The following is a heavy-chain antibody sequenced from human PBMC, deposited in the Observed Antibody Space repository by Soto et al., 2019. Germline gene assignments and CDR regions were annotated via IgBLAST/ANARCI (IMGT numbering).Heavy chain of an antibody. CDR2: IDTRGGSA. V-gene: IGHV1-46*01. Sequence: QAQLVQSGAEVKKPGASANISCKASGYTFTRYNIHWVRQAPGQGLEWMGIIDTRGGSADYTQRFQGRVTMTRDTSTCTVYMELSSLGSEDTAVYYCARDLPRDLVRGYFDIWGQGTLVTVSS. CDR1: GYTFTRYN. CDR3: ARDLPRDLVRGYFDI. D-gene: IGHD3-10*02. J-gene: IGHJ3*02.